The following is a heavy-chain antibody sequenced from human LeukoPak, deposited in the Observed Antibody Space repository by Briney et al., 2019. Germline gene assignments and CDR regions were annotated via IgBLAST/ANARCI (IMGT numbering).Heavy chain of an antibody. CDR3: AKAEDCGGDCYTDY. J-gene: IGHJ4*02. CDR1: GFTFSSSS. CDR2: ISGSGGST. V-gene: IGHV3-23*01. Sequence: GGSLRLSCAASGFTFSSSSMSWVRQAPGKGLEWVSAISGSGGSTYYADSVKGRFTISRDNSKNTLYLQMNSLRAEDTAVYYCAKAEDCGGDCYTDYWGQGTLVTVSS. D-gene: IGHD2-21*01.